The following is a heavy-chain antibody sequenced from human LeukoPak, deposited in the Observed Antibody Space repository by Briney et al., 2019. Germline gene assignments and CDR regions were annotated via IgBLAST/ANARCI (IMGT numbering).Heavy chain of an antibody. J-gene: IGHJ6*03. Sequence: AGSLRLSCAASGFTFSSYGMHWVRQAPGKGLEWVAFIRYDGGNKYYADSVKGRFTISRDNSKNSLYLQMNSLRAEDTAVYYCAKGRGWEASYYYYYMDVWGKGTTVTISS. CDR1: GFTFSSYG. V-gene: IGHV3-30*02. CDR2: IRYDGGNK. CDR3: AKGRGWEASYYYYYMDV. D-gene: IGHD1-26*01.